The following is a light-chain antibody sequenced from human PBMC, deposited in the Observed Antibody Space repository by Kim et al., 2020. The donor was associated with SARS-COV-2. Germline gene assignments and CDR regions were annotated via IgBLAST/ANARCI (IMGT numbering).Light chain of an antibody. CDR3: QQYDSHPYT. J-gene: IGKJ2*01. CDR1: QSINIW. V-gene: IGKV1-5*03. Sequence: DIQMTQSPSTLSASVGDRVTITCRASQSINIWLAWYQQKPGKAPKLLMYKASSLEGGVPSRFSGSGSGTEFTLTITSLQPDDFATYSCQQYDSHPYTFGQGTKLEI. CDR2: KAS.